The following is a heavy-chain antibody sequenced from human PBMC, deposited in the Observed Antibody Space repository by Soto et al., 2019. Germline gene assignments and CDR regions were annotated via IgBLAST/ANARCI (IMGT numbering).Heavy chain of an antibody. D-gene: IGHD3-16*01. Sequence: PGGSLRLSCSAYGFTVSSKYMNWVRQAPGQGLECVSVIYSGGNTYYADSVKGRFTISRDNSKNTLYLQMSSLRAEDTALYYCARGGGAGYDYWGQGTLVTVSS. CDR2: IYSGGNT. CDR3: ARGGGAGYDY. J-gene: IGHJ4*02. CDR1: GFTVSSKY. V-gene: IGHV3-53*01.